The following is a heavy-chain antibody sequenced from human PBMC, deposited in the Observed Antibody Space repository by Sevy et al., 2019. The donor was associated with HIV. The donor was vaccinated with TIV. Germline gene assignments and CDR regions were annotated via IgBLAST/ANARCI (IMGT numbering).Heavy chain of an antibody. D-gene: IGHD3-10*02. V-gene: IGHV3-30*03. CDR1: GFTFSYYG. Sequence: GGSLRLSCAASGFTFSYYGMHWVRQAPGKGLEWVAVISYDGNNKYYADSVKGRFTISRDKSKNTLYVQMNSLRIEDTAVYYCAREAIGGTHYNVHGMDVWGQGTTVTVSS. J-gene: IGHJ6*02. CDR2: ISYDGNNK. CDR3: AREAIGGTHYNVHGMDV.